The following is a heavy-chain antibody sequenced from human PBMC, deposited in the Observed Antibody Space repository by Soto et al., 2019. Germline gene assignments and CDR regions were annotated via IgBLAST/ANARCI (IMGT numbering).Heavy chain of an antibody. J-gene: IGHJ3*02. CDR2: IYWNDVK. D-gene: IGHD3-9*01. CDR1: GFSLSTSGVG. CDR3: AHRNYDILTGYYNAFDI. Sequence: SGPTLVKPTQTLTLTCTFSGFSLSTSGVGVGWIRQPPGKALEWLALIYWNDVKRYSPSLKSRLTITKDTSKNQVVLTMTNMDPVEPATYYCAHRNYDILTGYYNAFDIWGQGTMVTVSS. V-gene: IGHV2-5*01.